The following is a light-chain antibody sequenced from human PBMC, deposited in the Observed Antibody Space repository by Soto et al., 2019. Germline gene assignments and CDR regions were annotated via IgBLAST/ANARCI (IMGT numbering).Light chain of an antibody. CDR1: SSDIGGYNF. J-gene: IGLJ1*01. CDR3: SSYISSSTPDV. CDR2: GVS. Sequence: QSVLTQPASVSGSPGQSITISCTGTSSDIGGYNFVSWYQHHPGKAPRLMIFGVSDRPSGVSDRFSGSKSGNTASLTISGLQAEDEADYYCSSYISSSTPDVFGTGTQLTVL. V-gene: IGLV2-14*03.